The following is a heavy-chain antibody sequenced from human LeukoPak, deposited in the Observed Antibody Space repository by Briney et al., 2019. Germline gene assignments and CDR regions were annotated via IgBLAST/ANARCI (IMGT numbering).Heavy chain of an antibody. D-gene: IGHD6-13*01. CDR1: GFTFSSYA. CDR2: ISSSGGST. Sequence: QSGGSLRLSCAASGFTFSSYAMSWVRQAPGKGLEWVSGISSSGGSTYYADSVKGRFTISRDNSKNTLYLEMNSLRAEDTAVYYCAKVFSSSWYYFDYWGHGTLVTVSS. J-gene: IGHJ4*01. CDR3: AKVFSSSWYYFDY. V-gene: IGHV3-23*01.